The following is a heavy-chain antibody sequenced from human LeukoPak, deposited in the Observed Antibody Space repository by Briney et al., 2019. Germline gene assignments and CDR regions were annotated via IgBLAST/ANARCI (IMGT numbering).Heavy chain of an antibody. CDR3: ARAYCSTTSCYTYDAFDI. CDR2: ISWDGGST. J-gene: IGHJ3*02. D-gene: IGHD2-2*02. Sequence: PGGSLRLSCAASGFTFDDYAMHWVRQAPGKGLEWVSLISWDGGSTYYADSVKGRFTISRDNAKNSLYLQMNSLRAEDTAVYYCARAYCSTTSCYTYDAFDIWGQGTMVTVSS. V-gene: IGHV3-43D*04. CDR1: GFTFDDYA.